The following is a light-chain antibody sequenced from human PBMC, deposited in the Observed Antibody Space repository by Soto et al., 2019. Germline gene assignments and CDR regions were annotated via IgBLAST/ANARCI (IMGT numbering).Light chain of an antibody. CDR2: AAS. CDR3: QKFNSAPRT. V-gene: IGKV1-27*01. CDR1: QGISNY. Sequence: DIQMTQSPSSLSASVGDRVTITCRASQGISNYLAWYQQKPGKVPNLLIYAASTLQSGVPSRFSGSGSGTDFTLTIGRLEPGDVSTNYCQKFNSAPRTFGQGTKVEIK. J-gene: IGKJ1*01.